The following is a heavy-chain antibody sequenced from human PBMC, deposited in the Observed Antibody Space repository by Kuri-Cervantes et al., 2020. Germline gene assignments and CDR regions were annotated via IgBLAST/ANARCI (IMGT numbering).Heavy chain of an antibody. CDR1: GVSFSDYS. J-gene: IGHJ4*02. D-gene: IGHD2-15*01. V-gene: IGHV4-34*01. CDR3: ARGIVGLLPVRFDY. CDR2: INHSGNT. Sequence: ETLCVTCAVYGVSFSDYSWSWIRQPPGKGLEWIGEINHSGNTNYNPSLKSRVTISVDTSKNQFSLKMTSVTAADTAVYYCARGIVGLLPVRFDYWGQGTLVTVSS.